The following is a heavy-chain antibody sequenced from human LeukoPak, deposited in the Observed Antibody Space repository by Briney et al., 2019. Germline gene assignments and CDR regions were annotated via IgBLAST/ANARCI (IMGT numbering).Heavy chain of an antibody. V-gene: IGHV1-18*01. CDR3: ARQGYSGHSQGAADY. D-gene: IGHD4-23*01. Sequence: ASVKVSCKASGYTFSIYGFSWVRQAPGQGLEWMGWISAYNGNTNYAQKFQGRVTMTTDTSTSTAHMELRSLRSDDTAVYYCARQGYSGHSQGAADYWGQGTLVTVSS. CDR2: ISAYNGNT. CDR1: GYTFSIYG. J-gene: IGHJ4*02.